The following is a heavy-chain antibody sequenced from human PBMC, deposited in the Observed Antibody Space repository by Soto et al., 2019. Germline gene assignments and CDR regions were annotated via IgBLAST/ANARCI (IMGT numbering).Heavy chain of an antibody. D-gene: IGHD3-10*01. CDR2: INQSGST. CDR3: ARCYYYDSGSPFPY. J-gene: IGHJ4*02. V-gene: IGHV4-34*01. Sequence: PPETLPDTYAVYSGSFSTYYWIWSRQPLEKGLEWIGEINQSGSTNYNPSLKSRVTISVDTSKNQFSLKLNSVTAADTAVYYCARCYYYDSGSPFPYWGQGTSVTVSS. CDR1: SGSFSTYY.